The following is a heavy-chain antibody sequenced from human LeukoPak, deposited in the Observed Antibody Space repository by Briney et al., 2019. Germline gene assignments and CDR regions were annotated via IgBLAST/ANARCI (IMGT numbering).Heavy chain of an antibody. Sequence: SETLSLTCTVSGGSISSYYWSWIRQPPGKGLEWIGYFSYTGSTNYNPSLKSPVIISVDTSKNQFSLKLSSVTAADTAVYYCARVRGYSDYHYYMDVWGKGTTVTISS. J-gene: IGHJ6*03. D-gene: IGHD5-12*01. CDR3: ARVRGYSDYHYYMDV. CDR1: GGSISSYY. CDR2: FSYTGST. V-gene: IGHV4-59*01.